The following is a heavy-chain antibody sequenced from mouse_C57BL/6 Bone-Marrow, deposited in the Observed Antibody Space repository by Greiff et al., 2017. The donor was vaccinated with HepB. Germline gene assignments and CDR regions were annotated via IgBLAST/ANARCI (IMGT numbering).Heavy chain of an antibody. J-gene: IGHJ4*01. Sequence: EVHLVESGGGLVKPGGSLKLSCAASGFTFSSYAMSWVRQTPEKRLEWVATISDGGSYTYYPDNVKGRFTISRDNAKNNLYLQMSHLKSEDTAMYYCASDYYYGSTYYYAMDYWGQGTSVTVSS. D-gene: IGHD1-1*01. CDR1: GFTFSSYA. CDR3: ASDYYYGSTYYYAMDY. V-gene: IGHV5-4*01. CDR2: ISDGGSYT.